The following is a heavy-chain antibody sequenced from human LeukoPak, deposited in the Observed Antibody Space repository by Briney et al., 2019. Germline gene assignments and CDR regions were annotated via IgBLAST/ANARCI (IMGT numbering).Heavy chain of an antibody. CDR2: IIPIFGTA. J-gene: IGHJ6*03. CDR3: ASGDLVRGRIVVVPAAIPHYYMDV. D-gene: IGHD2-2*01. V-gene: IGHV1-69*01. Sequence: ASVKVSCKASGGTFSSYAISWVRQAPGQGLEWMGGIIPIFGTANYAQKFQGRVTITADESTSTAYMELSSLRSEDTAVYHCASGDLVRGRIVVVPAAIPHYYMDVWGKGTTVTVSS. CDR1: GGTFSSYA.